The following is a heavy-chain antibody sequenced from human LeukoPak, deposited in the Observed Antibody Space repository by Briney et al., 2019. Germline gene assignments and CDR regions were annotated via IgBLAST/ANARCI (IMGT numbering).Heavy chain of an antibody. D-gene: IGHD6-6*01. CDR1: GFTFSTYA. Sequence: PGGSLRLSCAASGFTFSTYAMSWVRQAPGKGLEWVSGISTSGGSTYYADSVKGRFTISRDNSKNTLYLQMNSLRAEDTAVYYCAHIPSSSDYWGQGTLVTVSS. V-gene: IGHV3-23*01. CDR2: ISTSGGST. J-gene: IGHJ4*02. CDR3: AHIPSSSDY.